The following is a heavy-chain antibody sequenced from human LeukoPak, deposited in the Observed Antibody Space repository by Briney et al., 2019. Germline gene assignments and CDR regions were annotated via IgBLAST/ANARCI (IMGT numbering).Heavy chain of an antibody. CDR3: ARAGFRGLRFLEWLSEYYMDV. V-gene: IGHV3-21*01. CDR1: GFTFSSYS. Sequence: GGSLRLSCAASGFTFSSYSMNWVRQAPGKGLEWVSSISSSSSYIYYADSVKGRFTISRDNAKNSLYLQMNSLRAEDTAVYYCARAGFRGLRFLEWLSEYYMDVWGKGTTVTVSS. CDR2: ISSSSSYI. D-gene: IGHD3-3*01. J-gene: IGHJ6*03.